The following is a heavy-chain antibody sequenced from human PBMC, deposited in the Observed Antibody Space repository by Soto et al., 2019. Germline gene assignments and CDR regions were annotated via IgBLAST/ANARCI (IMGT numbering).Heavy chain of an antibody. V-gene: IGHV3-48*03. D-gene: IGHD6-19*01. Sequence: GGSLRLSCAASGFTFSSYEMNWVRQAPGKGLEWVSYISSSGSTIYYADSVKGRFTISRDNAKNSLYLQMNSLRAEGTAVYYCPITLYSSGWYGGPDYWGQGTLVTVSS. J-gene: IGHJ4*02. CDR1: GFTFSSYE. CDR3: PITLYSSGWYGGPDY. CDR2: ISSSGSTI.